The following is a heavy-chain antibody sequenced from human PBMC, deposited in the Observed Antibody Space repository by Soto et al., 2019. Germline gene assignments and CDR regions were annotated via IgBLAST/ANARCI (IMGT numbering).Heavy chain of an antibody. J-gene: IGHJ4*02. Sequence: PSETLCFTCSVYVGSVSIGVYGWSWIRQPPGKGLELIGYVSNSGSTNYNPSLTSRVAISLDRSRNQFSLKLTSVTAADTAVDYCARLRITNFGVVTRHYFDYWGRGTMVTVSS. CDR3: ARLRITNFGVVTRHYFDY. CDR1: VGSVSIGVYG. V-gene: IGHV4-61*08. D-gene: IGHD3-3*01. CDR2: VSNSGST.